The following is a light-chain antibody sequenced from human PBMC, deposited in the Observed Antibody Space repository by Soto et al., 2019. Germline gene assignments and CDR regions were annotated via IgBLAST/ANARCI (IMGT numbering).Light chain of an antibody. Sequence: QPVLTQPPSVSGAPGQRVTISCTESSSNIGAGYDVHWYQQLPGSAPKLLIYANINRPSGVPDRFSGSKSGTSGSLTITGLQAEDEGDYYCQSYDSMSGSGVFGGGTKLTVL. CDR2: ANI. J-gene: IGLJ3*02. CDR1: SSNIGAGYD. CDR3: QSYDSMSGSGV. V-gene: IGLV1-40*01.